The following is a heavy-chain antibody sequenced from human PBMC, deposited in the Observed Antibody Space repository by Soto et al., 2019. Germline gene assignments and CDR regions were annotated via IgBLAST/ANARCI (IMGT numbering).Heavy chain of an antibody. CDR3: ARGSKESYPVSRLFDF. Sequence: GGSLRLSCAASGFAFSSNALSWVRQAPGKGLEWVSAISISGGDTKYADSVRGRFTISRANSKNTLFLQMSSLRAEDSAVYYCARGSKESYPVSRLFDFWGRGTLVTV. CDR2: ISISGGDT. J-gene: IGHJ4*02. D-gene: IGHD4-17*01. CDR1: GFAFSSNA. V-gene: IGHV3-23*01.